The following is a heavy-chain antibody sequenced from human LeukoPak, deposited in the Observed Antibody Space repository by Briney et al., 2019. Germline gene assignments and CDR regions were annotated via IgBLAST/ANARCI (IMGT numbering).Heavy chain of an antibody. CDR2: INTDGSSI. CDR1: GYTFSRYW. Sequence: GGSLRLSCAASGYTFSRYWMHWVRQAPAKGLLWVSRINTDGSSISCADSVKGRFTISRDNAKNTLYLQMNSLRAEDTAVYYCVAVGATETHFDYWGQGTLVTVSS. V-gene: IGHV3-74*01. CDR3: VAVGATETHFDY. D-gene: IGHD1-26*01. J-gene: IGHJ4*02.